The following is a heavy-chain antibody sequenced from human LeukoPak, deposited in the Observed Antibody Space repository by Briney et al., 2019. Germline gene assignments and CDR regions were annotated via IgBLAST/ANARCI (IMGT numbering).Heavy chain of an antibody. CDR3: ARAPPGIAVAGTAPYGMDV. Sequence: SETLSLTCTVSGGSISSYYWSWIRRPAGKGLEWIGRIYTSGSTNYNPSLKSRVTMSVDTSKNQFSLKLSSVTAADTAVYYCARAPPGIAVAGTAPYGMDVWGQGTTVTVSS. CDR2: IYTSGST. J-gene: IGHJ6*02. D-gene: IGHD6-19*01. CDR1: GGSISSYY. V-gene: IGHV4-4*07.